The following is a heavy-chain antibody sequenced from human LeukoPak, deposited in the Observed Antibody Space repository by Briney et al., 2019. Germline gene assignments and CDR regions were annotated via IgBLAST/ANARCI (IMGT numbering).Heavy chain of an antibody. Sequence: SETLSLTCTVSGGSISSYYWSWIRQPPGKGLEWIGYIYYSGSTNYNPSLKSRVTISVDTSKNQFSLKLSSVTAADTAVYYCARSPTVAGLDYWGQGTLVTVSS. CDR1: GGSISSYY. CDR3: ARSPTVAGLDY. D-gene: IGHD6-19*01. CDR2: IYYSGST. J-gene: IGHJ4*02. V-gene: IGHV4-59*01.